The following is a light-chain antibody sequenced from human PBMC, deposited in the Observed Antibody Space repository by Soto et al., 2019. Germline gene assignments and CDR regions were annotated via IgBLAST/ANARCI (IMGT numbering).Light chain of an antibody. Sequence: QSVLAQPPSASGTPGQRVTISCSGGSSNIGTNYVYWYQQLPGTAPKLLIYRNNLRPSGVPDRFSASKSGTSASLAISGLRSEDEADYFCAGWDDSLHGLLFGAGTKSPS. CDR3: AGWDDSLHGLL. CDR2: RNN. V-gene: IGLV1-47*01. J-gene: IGLJ1*01. CDR1: SSNIGTNY.